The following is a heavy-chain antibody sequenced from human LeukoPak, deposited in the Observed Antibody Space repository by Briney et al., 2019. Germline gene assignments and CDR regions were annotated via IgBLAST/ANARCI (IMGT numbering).Heavy chain of an antibody. D-gene: IGHD1-1*01. Sequence: ASVKVSCKASGYTFTDYYMHWVRQAPGQGLEWMGIINPSGGGTRYAQRFQGRVTMTRDTSTSTVYMEVSSLRSEDTADYYCARDGARIQLWWFDYWGQGTLVTVSS. CDR2: INPSGGGT. CDR1: GYTFTDYY. CDR3: ARDGARIQLWWFDY. V-gene: IGHV1-46*01. J-gene: IGHJ4*02.